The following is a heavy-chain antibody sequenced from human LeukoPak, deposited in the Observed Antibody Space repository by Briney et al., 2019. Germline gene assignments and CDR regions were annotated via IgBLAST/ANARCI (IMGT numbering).Heavy chain of an antibody. CDR1: GFTFSSYV. CDR2: IRYDGSNK. J-gene: IGHJ4*02. V-gene: IGHV3-30*02. CDR3: AKDSGQSSSSWSTFDY. D-gene: IGHD6-13*01. Sequence: GGSLRLSCAASGFTFSSYVMHWVRQAPGKGLEWVAFIRYDGSNKYYADSVRGRFTISRDNSKNTLYLQMNSLRAEDTAVYYCAKDSGQSSSSWSTFDYWGQGTLVTVSS.